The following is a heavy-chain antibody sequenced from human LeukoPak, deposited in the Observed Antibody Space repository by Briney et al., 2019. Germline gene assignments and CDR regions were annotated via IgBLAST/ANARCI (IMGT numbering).Heavy chain of an antibody. CDR2: ISSRGSII. V-gene: IGHV3-48*01. CDR3: VRENEGEMATIGLGY. CDR1: GFTFSTYG. D-gene: IGHD5-24*01. J-gene: IGHJ4*02. Sequence: GGSLRLSCAGSGFTFSTYGMNWVRQAPGKGLEWVSYISSRGSIIEYADSVKGRFTISRDNAKNSLYLQMNSLRVEETAVYFCVRENEGEMATIGLGYWGQGTLVTVSS.